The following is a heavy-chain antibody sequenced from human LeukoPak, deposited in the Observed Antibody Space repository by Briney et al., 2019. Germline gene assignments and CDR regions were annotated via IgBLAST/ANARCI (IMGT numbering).Heavy chain of an antibody. D-gene: IGHD1-26*01. J-gene: IGHJ6*02. CDR3: AKDMGAQLYYYYYGMDV. V-gene: IGHV3-9*01. CDR1: GFTFDDYA. CDR2: ISWNSGST. Sequence: HPGGSLRLSCAASGFTFDDYAMHWVRQAPGKGLEWVSGISWNSGSTGYADSVKGRFTISRDNAKNSLYLQMNSLRAEDTALYYCAKDMGAQLYYYYYGMDVWGQGTTVTVSS.